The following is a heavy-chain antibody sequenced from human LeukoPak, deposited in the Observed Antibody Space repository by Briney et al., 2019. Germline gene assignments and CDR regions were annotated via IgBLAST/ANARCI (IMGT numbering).Heavy chain of an antibody. J-gene: IGHJ3*02. CDR3: ARVEKKQWLARRDAFDI. CDR1: GGSFSGYY. CDR2: IYYSGST. V-gene: IGHV4-59*08. Sequence: SETLSLTCAVYGGSFSGYYWSWIRQPPGKGLEWIGYIYYSGSTYYNPSLKSRVTISVDTSKNQFSLKLSSVTAADTAVYYCARVEKKQWLARRDAFDIWGQGTMVAVSS. D-gene: IGHD6-19*01.